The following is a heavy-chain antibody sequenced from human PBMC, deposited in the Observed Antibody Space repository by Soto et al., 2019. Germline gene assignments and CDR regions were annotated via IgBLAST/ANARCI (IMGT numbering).Heavy chain of an antibody. Sequence: LSLTCAVSCESISISNSYWGWIRHPPGKGLELIWAVYNSGTTYYSPSLKSRVTVSVDTSKSQFSLKLTSVTAADTALYYCARHDGIVGASKVWGQGTLVTVSS. CDR2: VYNSGTT. D-gene: IGHD1-26*01. CDR1: CESISISNSY. J-gene: IGHJ4*02. CDR3: ARHDGIVGASKV. V-gene: IGHV4-39*01.